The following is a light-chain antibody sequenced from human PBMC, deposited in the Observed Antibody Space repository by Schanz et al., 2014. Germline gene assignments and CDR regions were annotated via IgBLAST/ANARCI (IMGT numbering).Light chain of an antibody. V-gene: IGLV2-14*01. J-gene: IGLJ3*02. Sequence: QSALTQPPSASGSPGQSVTISCTGTSSDVSGYNYVSWYQQHPGKAPKLMIYDVSNRPSGVSNRFSGSKSGNTASLTISGLQAEDEADYYCCSYAGSSTWVFGGGTKLTVL. CDR1: SSDVSGYNY. CDR3: CSYAGSSTWV. CDR2: DVS.